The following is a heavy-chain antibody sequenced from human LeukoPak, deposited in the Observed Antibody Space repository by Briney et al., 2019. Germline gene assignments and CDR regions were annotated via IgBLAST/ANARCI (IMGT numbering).Heavy chain of an antibody. J-gene: IGHJ4*02. D-gene: IGHD4-17*01. V-gene: IGHV4-30-4*01. CDR3: ARVIGGYGDYLVDY. Sequence: SSETLSLTCTVSGGSISSGDYYWSWIRQPPGKGLEWIGYIYYSGSTYYNPSLKSRVTISVDTSKNQFSLKLSSVTAADTAVYYCARVIGGYGDYLVDYWGQGTLVTVSS. CDR2: IYYSGST. CDR1: GGSISSGDYY.